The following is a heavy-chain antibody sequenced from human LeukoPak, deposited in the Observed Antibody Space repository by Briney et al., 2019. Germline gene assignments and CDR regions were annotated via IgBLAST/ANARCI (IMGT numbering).Heavy chain of an antibody. CDR1: GFTFSSYW. V-gene: IGHV3-74*01. D-gene: IGHD3-3*01. CDR2: INSDGSST. CDR3: ARDLFPLYYDFWSGPDY. J-gene: IGHJ4*02. Sequence: GGSLRLSCAASGFTFSSYWMHWVRQAPGKGLVWVSRINSDGSSTSYADSVKGRFTISRDNAENTLYLQMNSLRAEDTAVYYWARDLFPLYYDFWSGPDYWGQGTLVTVSS.